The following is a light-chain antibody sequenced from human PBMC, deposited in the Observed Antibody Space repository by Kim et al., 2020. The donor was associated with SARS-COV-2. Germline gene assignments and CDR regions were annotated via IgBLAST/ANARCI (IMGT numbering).Light chain of an antibody. J-gene: IGLJ1*01. V-gene: IGLV3-19*01. CDR1: SLRSYY. CDR2: GKN. CDR3: NSRDSSGNPLLV. Sequence: SSELTQDPAVSVALGQTVRITCQGDSLRSYYASWYQQKPGQAPVLVIYGKNNRPSGIPDRFSGSSSGNTASLTITGAQAEDEADYYCNSRDSSGNPLLVF.